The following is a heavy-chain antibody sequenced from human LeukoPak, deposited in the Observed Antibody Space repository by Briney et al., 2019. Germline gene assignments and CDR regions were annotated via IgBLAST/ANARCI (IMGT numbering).Heavy chain of an antibody. Sequence: PGGSLRLSCAASGFTFSSYEMNWVRQAPGKGQEWVSYISSSGSTIYYADSVKGRFTISRDNAKNSLYLQMNSLRAEDTAVYYCARVNIVATIGYYYYGMDVWGQGTTVTVSS. CDR1: GFTFSSYE. D-gene: IGHD5-12*01. J-gene: IGHJ6*02. CDR2: ISSSGSTI. V-gene: IGHV3-48*03. CDR3: ARVNIVATIGYYYYGMDV.